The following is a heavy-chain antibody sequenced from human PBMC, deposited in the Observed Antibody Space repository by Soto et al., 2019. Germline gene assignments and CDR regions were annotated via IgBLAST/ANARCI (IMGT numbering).Heavy chain of an antibody. CDR2: MNPNSGNT. Sequence: QVQLVQSGAEVKKPGASVKVSCKASGYTFTSYDINWVRQATGQGLEWMGWMNPNSGNTGYAQKFQGRVTMTRNTSISTAYMERSSLGSEDTAVYYCAREHSSSWRFDYWGQGTLVTVSS. CDR1: GYTFTSYD. V-gene: IGHV1-8*01. D-gene: IGHD6-13*01. CDR3: AREHSSSWRFDY. J-gene: IGHJ4*02.